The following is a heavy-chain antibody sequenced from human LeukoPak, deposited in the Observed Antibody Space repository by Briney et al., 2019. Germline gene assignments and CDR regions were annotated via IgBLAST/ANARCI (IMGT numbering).Heavy chain of an antibody. CDR3: AGDLIEEHPDY. J-gene: IGHJ4*02. V-gene: IGHV3-33*01. Sequence: GGSLRLSCAASGFTFRSCGMHGVRQAPGKGLEWVAVIWYDGSNKYYADSVKGRFTISRDNFKNTLYLQMNSLRAEDTAVYYCAGDLIEEHPDYWGQGTLVTVSS. CDR1: GFTFRSCG. D-gene: IGHD2-15*01. CDR2: IWYDGSNK.